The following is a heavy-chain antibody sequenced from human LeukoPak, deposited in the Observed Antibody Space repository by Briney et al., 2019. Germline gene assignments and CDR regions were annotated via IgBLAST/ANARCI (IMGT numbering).Heavy chain of an antibody. V-gene: IGHV3-30*03. CDR1: GFTFSNYG. J-gene: IGHJ6*02. CDR3: ARRYYDVLTGYCYYGMDV. Sequence: PGGSLRLSCAASGFTFSNYGIHWVRQAPGKGLEWVAVISYDGSDKYYADSVKGRFTISRDNSKNTLYLQMNSLRAEDTAVYYCARRYYDVLTGYCYYGMDVWGQGTTVTVSS. CDR2: ISYDGSDK. D-gene: IGHD3-9*01.